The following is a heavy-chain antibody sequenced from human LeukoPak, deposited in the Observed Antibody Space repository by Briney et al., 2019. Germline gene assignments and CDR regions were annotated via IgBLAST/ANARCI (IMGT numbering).Heavy chain of an antibody. CDR1: GFTFSSYS. D-gene: IGHD4-23*01. CDR3: ARKIGFGGAFDI. V-gene: IGHV3-21*01. Sequence: GGTLRLSCAASGFTFSSYSMNWVRQAPGKGLEWVSSISSSSYIYYADSVKGRFTISRDNAKNSLYLQMNSLRAEDTAVYYCARKIGFGGAFDIWGQGTMVTVSS. CDR2: ISSSSYI. J-gene: IGHJ3*02.